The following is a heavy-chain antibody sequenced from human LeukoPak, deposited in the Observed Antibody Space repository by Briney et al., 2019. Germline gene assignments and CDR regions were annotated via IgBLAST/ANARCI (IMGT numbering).Heavy chain of an antibody. CDR3: VRDYGGT. Sequence: SGGSLRLSCAASGFTFSTYWMSWVRQAPGIGLEWVANINQVGSEEYYVDSVKGRFAISRDNAKNSLYLQMNSLRAEDTAVYYCVRDYGGTWGQGTLDTVSS. CDR1: GFTFSTYW. J-gene: IGHJ5*02. CDR2: INQVGSEE. V-gene: IGHV3-7*04. D-gene: IGHD4-23*01.